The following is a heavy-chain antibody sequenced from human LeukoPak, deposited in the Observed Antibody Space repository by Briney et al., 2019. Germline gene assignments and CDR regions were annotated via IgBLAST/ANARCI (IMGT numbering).Heavy chain of an antibody. D-gene: IGHD3-22*01. CDR3: ARDAPGYYDSSGYYDAFDI. CDR1: GGTFSSYA. J-gene: IGHJ3*02. V-gene: IGHV1-69*04. Sequence: SVKVSGKSSGGTFSSYAISWVRQAPGQGLEWMGRIIPILGIANYAQKFQGRVTITADKSTSTAYMELSSLRSEDTAVYYCARDAPGYYDSSGYYDAFDIWGQGTMVTVSS. CDR2: IIPILGIA.